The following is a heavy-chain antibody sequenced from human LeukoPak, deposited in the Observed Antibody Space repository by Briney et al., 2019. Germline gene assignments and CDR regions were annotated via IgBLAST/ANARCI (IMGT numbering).Heavy chain of an antibody. J-gene: IGHJ4*02. V-gene: IGHV3-15*01. Sequence: GGSLRLSCAASGFTFSNVWMTWVRQAPGKGLEWVGRIKRRTDGGTRDYAAPVKGRFTISRDDSENMLYLQMNSLKIEDTAVYYCTTPENYYDSRGDLFDYWGQGTLVTVSS. CDR2: IKRRTDGGTR. CDR1: GFTFSNVW. D-gene: IGHD3-22*01. CDR3: TTPENYYDSRGDLFDY.